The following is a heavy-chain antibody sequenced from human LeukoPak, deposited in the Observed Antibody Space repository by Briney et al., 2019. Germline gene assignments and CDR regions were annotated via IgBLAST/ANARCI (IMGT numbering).Heavy chain of an antibody. CDR1: GFTFSSYS. CDR2: ISSSSTHI. Sequence: GGSLRLSCAASGFTFSSYSMNWVRQAPGKGLEWVSSISSSSTHIYYADSVKGRFTIPRDDAKNSLYLQMNSLRAEDTALYYCARGLCGGDCYDYWGQGTLVTVSS. D-gene: IGHD2-21*01. V-gene: IGHV3-21*01. J-gene: IGHJ4*02. CDR3: ARGLCGGDCYDY.